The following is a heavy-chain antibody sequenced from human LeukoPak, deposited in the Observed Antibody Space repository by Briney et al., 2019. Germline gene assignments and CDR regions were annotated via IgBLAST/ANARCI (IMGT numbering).Heavy chain of an antibody. D-gene: IGHD5-18*01. CDR3: ARGSGGYSYGPSYFQH. Sequence: SETLSLTCTVSGGSISSYYWNWIRQPPGKGLEWIGEINHSGSTNYNPSLKSRVTISVDTSKNQFSLKLSSVTAADTAVYYCARGSGGYSYGPSYFQHWGQGTLVTVSS. CDR2: INHSGST. V-gene: IGHV4-34*01. J-gene: IGHJ1*01. CDR1: GGSISSYY.